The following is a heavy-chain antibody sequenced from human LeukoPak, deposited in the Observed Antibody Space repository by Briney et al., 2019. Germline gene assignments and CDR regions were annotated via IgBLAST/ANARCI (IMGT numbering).Heavy chain of an antibody. CDR2: ISSSGSTI. D-gene: IGHD6-19*01. V-gene: IGHV3-48*04. CDR1: GFSFSSYS. J-gene: IGHJ4*02. CDR3: AREQAVAVLRYDY. Sequence: GGSLRLSCAASGFSFSSYSMTWVRQAPGKGLEWVSYISSSGSTIYYADSVKGRFTISRDNAKNSLYLQMNSLRAEDTAVYYCAREQAVAVLRYDYWGQGTLVTVSS.